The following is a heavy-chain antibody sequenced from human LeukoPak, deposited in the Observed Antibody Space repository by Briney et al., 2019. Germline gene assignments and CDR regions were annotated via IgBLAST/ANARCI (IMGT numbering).Heavy chain of an antibody. J-gene: IGHJ4*02. V-gene: IGHV3-7*03. CDR3: ARRTDPMVRGYYFDY. Sequence: GGSLRLSCAASGFTFSSSWMSWVRQAPGKGLEWVANIKQDGSEKYYVDSVKGRFTISRDNAKNSLYLQMNSLRAEDTAVYYCARRTDPMVRGYYFDYWGQGTLVTVSS. D-gene: IGHD3-10*01. CDR1: GFTFSSSW. CDR2: IKQDGSEK.